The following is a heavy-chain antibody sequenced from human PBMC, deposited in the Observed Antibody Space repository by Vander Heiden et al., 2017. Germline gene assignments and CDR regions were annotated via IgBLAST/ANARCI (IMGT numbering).Heavy chain of an antibody. V-gene: IGHV4-39*01. CDR1: GGSISSSSYY. J-gene: IGHJ6*02. Sequence: QLQLQESGPGLVKPSETLSLTCTVSGGSISSSSYYWGWIRQPPGKGLEWIGSIYYSGSTYYNPSLKSRVTISVDTSKNQFSLKLSSVTAADTAVYYCASAYYDILTGYYYGMDVWGQGNTVTVSS. CDR3: ASAYYDILTGYYYGMDV. CDR2: IYYSGST. D-gene: IGHD3-9*01.